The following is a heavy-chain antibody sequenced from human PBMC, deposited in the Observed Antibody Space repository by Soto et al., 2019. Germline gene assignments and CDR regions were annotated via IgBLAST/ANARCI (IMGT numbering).Heavy chain of an antibody. J-gene: IGHJ4*02. CDR1: GFTFSSYS. CDR2: ISSSSSYI. Sequence: GXSLRLSCAASGFTFSSYSMNWVRQAPGKGLEWVSSISSSSSYIYYADSVKGRFTISRDNAKNSLYLQMNSLRAEDTAVYYCARLLGGYCSSTSCHTDYWGQGTLVTVSS. D-gene: IGHD2-2*01. V-gene: IGHV3-21*01. CDR3: ARLLGGYCSSTSCHTDY.